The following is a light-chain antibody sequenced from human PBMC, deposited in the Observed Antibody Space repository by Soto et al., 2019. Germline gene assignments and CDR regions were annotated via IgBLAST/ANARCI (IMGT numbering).Light chain of an antibody. CDR1: QSVGSSY. V-gene: IGKV3-20*01. J-gene: IGKJ1*01. CDR2: GAS. Sequence: EIVLTQSPGTLSLSPGERAILSCRASQSVGSSYLAWYRQKPGQAPSLLIYGASSRATGIPDRFSGSGSGTDFTLTISRLEPEDLAVYYCQQYGSSPRTFGQGTKVDIK. CDR3: QQYGSSPRT.